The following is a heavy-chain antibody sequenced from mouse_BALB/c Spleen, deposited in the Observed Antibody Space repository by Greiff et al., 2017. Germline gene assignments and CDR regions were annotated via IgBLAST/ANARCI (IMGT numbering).Heavy chain of an antibody. CDR2: IYPGDGDT. CDR3: ARGEVRTWFAY. CDR1: GYAFSRYW. D-gene: IGHD2-14*01. V-gene: IGHV1-80*01. Sequence: QVQLQQSGAELARPGASVKISCKASGYAFSRYWMNWVKQRPGQGLEWIGQIYPGDGDTNYNGKFKGKATLTADKSSSTAYMQLSSLTSEDSAVYFCARGEVRTWFAYWGQGTLVTVSA. J-gene: IGHJ3*01.